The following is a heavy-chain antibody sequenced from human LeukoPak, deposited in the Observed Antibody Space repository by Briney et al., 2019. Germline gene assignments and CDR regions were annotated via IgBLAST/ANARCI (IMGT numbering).Heavy chain of an antibody. D-gene: IGHD1-26*01. J-gene: IGHJ4*02. CDR1: GGSISSYY. V-gene: IGHV4-59*01. CDR3: ARFLRGGYYFDY. CDR2: IYYSGST. Sequence: SESLSLTCTVPGGSISSYYWSWIRQPPGKGLEWIGYIYYSGSTNYNPSLKSRVTISVDTSKNQFSLKLSSVTAADTAVYYCARFLRGGYYFDYWGQGTLVTVSS.